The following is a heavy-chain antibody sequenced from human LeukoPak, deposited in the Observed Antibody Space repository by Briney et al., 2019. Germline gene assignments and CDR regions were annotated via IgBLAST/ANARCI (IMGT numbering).Heavy chain of an antibody. D-gene: IGHD5-18*01. V-gene: IGHV3-7*01. Sequence: GGSLRLSCAASGFMFSTYWMSWVRQAPGKGLEWVANINQDGSETYYVDSVEGRFTISRDNAKNSLFLQMSSLRAEDTAVYYCARVGYSYGSRGYFDYWGQGTLVTVSS. CDR3: ARVGYSYGSRGYFDY. J-gene: IGHJ4*02. CDR2: INQDGSET. CDR1: GFMFSTYW.